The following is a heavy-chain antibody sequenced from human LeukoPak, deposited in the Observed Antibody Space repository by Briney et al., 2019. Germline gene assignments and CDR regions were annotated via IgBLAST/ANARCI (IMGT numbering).Heavy chain of an antibody. V-gene: IGHV3-7*01. Sequence: PGGSLRLSCAASGFTFSSYWMSWVRQAPGKGLEWVANINQDGSQTYYGDSVKGRFTISRDNAKNSMYLQMNSLRAEDTAVYFCATDGRSGRHDFDYWGQGTLVTVSS. J-gene: IGHJ4*02. CDR2: INQDGSQT. CDR3: ATDGRSGRHDFDY. CDR1: GFTFSSYW. D-gene: IGHD3-10*01.